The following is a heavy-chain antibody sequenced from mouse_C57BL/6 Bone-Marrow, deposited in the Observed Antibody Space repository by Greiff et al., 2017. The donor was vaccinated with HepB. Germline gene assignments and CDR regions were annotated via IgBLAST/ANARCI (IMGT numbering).Heavy chain of an antibody. J-gene: IGHJ4*01. D-gene: IGHD1-1*01. Sequence: QVQLKQPGAELVRPGSSVKLSCKASGYTFTSYWMDWVKQRPGQGLEWIGNIYPSDSETHYNQKFKDKATLTVDKSSSTAYMQLSSLTSEDSAVYYCATITTVWGDYWGQGTSVTVSS. V-gene: IGHV1-61*01. CDR1: GYTFTSYW. CDR3: ATITTVWGDY. CDR2: IYPSDSET.